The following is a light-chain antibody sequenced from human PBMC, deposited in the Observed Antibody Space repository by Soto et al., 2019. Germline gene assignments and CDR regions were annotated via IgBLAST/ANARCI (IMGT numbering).Light chain of an antibody. CDR1: SNDVGFSKF. CDR2: EGT. Sequence: QSALTQPASVSASPGQSITISCTATSNDVGFSKFVSWYQQQPGKSPQVLVYEGTKRPSGVPDRFSGSKSGTSASLAISGLQSEDEADYYCAAWDETLIDVFGTGTKVTVL. J-gene: IGLJ1*01. V-gene: IGLV2-14*02. CDR3: AAWDETLIDV.